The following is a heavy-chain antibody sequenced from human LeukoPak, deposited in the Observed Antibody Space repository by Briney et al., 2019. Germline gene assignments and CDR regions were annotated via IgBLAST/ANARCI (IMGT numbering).Heavy chain of an antibody. V-gene: IGHV1-2*06. J-gene: IGHJ3*02. CDR2: INPNSGGT. CDR3: ASPRRNRKELLWFGETSHDAFDI. Sequence: ASVKVSCKXSGYTFTGYYMHWVRQAPGQGLEWMGRINPNSGGTNYAQKFQGRVTMTRDTSISTAYMELSRLRSDDTAVYYCASPRRNRKELLWFGETSHDAFDIWGQGTMVTVSS. CDR1: GYTFTGYY. D-gene: IGHD3-10*01.